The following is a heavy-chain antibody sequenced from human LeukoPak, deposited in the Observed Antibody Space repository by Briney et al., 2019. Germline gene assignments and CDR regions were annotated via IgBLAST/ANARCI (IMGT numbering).Heavy chain of an antibody. V-gene: IGHV1-24*01. Sequence: GASVKVSCKVSGYILTELSIHWVRQAPGKGLEWMRGFDPEDGEAVYAQKFQGRVTMTEDTYTDTAYMELSSLRSEDTAVYFCATVLPSGSYGGYGYYFDYWGQGTLVTVSS. J-gene: IGHJ4*02. D-gene: IGHD1-26*01. CDR1: GYILTELS. CDR3: ATVLPSGSYGGYGYYFDY. CDR2: FDPEDGEA.